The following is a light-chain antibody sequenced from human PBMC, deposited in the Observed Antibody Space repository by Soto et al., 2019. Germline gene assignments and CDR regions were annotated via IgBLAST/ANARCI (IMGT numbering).Light chain of an antibody. CDR3: QNYNSAPFT. J-gene: IGKJ5*01. CDR1: QGIGNY. CDR2: AAS. V-gene: IGKV1-27*01. Sequence: DIQMTQSPSSLSASVGDRVTITCRASQGIGNYLAWYQQKPWKVPNLLIFAASTLQSGVPSRFSGSGSGTDFTLTISGLQPEDVATYYCQNYNSAPFTFGQGTRLEIK.